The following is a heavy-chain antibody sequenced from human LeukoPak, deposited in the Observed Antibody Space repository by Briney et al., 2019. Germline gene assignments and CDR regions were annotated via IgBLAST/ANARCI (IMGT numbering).Heavy chain of an antibody. CDR3: AKDEQMIAFDY. CDR2: ISFDGSNE. CDR1: GFTFSNHG. Sequence: GGSLRLSCAASGFTFSNHGMHWVRQAPGKGLEWVAIISFDGSNEYYADSVKGRFTISRDNSRNTLYLQLNSLRAEDTAIYYCAKDEQMIAFDYWGQGTLVTVSS. V-gene: IGHV3-30*18. D-gene: IGHD2-21*01. J-gene: IGHJ4*02.